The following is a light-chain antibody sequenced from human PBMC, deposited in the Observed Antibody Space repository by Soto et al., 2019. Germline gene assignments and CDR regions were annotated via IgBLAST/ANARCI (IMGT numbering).Light chain of an antibody. CDR2: GAS. Sequence: EIVLPQSPGTLSLSPGERATLSCRASQSVSSNYLAWYQQKPGQAPRLLIYGASIRATGIPDRFSGSGSGTDFTLTISRLEPEDSAVYYCQQYTRSPRTFGQGTKV. CDR1: QSVSSNY. CDR3: QQYTRSPRT. J-gene: IGKJ1*01. V-gene: IGKV3-20*01.